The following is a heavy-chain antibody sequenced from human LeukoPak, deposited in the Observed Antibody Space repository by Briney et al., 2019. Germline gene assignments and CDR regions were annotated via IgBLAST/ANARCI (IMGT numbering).Heavy chain of an antibody. V-gene: IGHV3-48*01. CDR1: NFIFSAYG. CDR2: ISSGGSIT. J-gene: IGHJ5*02. Sequence: GGSLRLSCVGSNFIFSAYGMNWVRQAPGKGLEWVSHISSGGSITYYADSVKGRFTISRDKAKNSLYLQLNSLRVEDTAVYYCARLYDSHNLHTNFDPWGQATLVTVSS. CDR3: ARLYDSHNLHTNFDP. D-gene: IGHD3-9*01.